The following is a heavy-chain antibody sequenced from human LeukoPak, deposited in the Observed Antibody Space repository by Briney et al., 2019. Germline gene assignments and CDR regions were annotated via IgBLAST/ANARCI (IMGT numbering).Heavy chain of an antibody. V-gene: IGHV3-11*05. CDR3: ARAGQAGRDEFDV. Sequence: GGSLRLSCAASGFIFSDYYMTWIRQAPGKGLEWVSFIRNSGSHTNYADTVKGRITISRDNAKKSLYLQMHSLRAEDPAVYYCARAGQAGRDEFDVWGQGTMVTVSS. CDR2: IRNSGSHT. J-gene: IGHJ3*01. D-gene: IGHD3-10*01. CDR1: GFIFSDYY.